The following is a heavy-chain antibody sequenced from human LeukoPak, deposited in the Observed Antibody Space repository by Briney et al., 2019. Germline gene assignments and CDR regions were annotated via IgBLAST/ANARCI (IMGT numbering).Heavy chain of an antibody. CDR3: ARDARGSSYMDV. J-gene: IGHJ6*02. D-gene: IGHD3-10*01. Sequence: SETLSLTCTVSGGSVSFYYWSWIRQPPGKGLEWIGYIYYSGSTNYNPSLKSRVTISVDTSKNQFSLKVSSVTAADTAVYYCARDARGSSYMDVWGQGATVTVSS. CDR1: GGSVSFYY. V-gene: IGHV4-59*02. CDR2: IYYSGST.